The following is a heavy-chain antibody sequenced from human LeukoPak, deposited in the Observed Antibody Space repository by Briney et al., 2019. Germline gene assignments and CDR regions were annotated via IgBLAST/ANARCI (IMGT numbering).Heavy chain of an antibody. Sequence: ASVKVSCKASGGTFSSYAISWVRQAPGQGLEWMGWMNPNSGNTGYAQKFQGRVTMTRNTSISTAYMELSSLRSEDTAVYYCARARDSSGYYDWFDPWGQGTLVTVSS. CDR1: GGTFSSYA. CDR3: ARARDSSGYYDWFDP. CDR2: MNPNSGNT. J-gene: IGHJ5*02. V-gene: IGHV1-8*02. D-gene: IGHD3-22*01.